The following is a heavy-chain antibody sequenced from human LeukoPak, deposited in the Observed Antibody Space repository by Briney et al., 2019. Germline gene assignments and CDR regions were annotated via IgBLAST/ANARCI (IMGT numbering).Heavy chain of an antibody. J-gene: IGHJ4*02. CDR2: VDHSGRT. CDR3: ARDPPPGATAYGAVDY. V-gene: IGHV4-34*01. Sequence: SETLSLTCAVYGESFSGYYWTWIRQSPGKGLEWIGEVDHSGRTNYNPSLKSRLTMSVDTSKNQFSLKLTSVTAADTAMYYCARDPPPGATAYGAVDYWGQGTLVTVSS. D-gene: IGHD3-16*01. CDR1: GESFSGYY.